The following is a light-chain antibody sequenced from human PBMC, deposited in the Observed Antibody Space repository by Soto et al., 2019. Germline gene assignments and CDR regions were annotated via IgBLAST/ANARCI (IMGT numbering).Light chain of an antibody. J-gene: IGLJ1*01. CDR1: SSDFGGYNY. Sequence: QSVLTQPPPASGSPGQAVTISCTGTSSDFGGYNYVSWYQQHPGKAPQLVIYGVNKRASGVPDRFSGSKSGNTASLTVSGLQAEDEADYYCSSYAGSNILYVFGTGTRSPS. CDR3: SSYAGSNILYV. CDR2: GVN. V-gene: IGLV2-8*01.